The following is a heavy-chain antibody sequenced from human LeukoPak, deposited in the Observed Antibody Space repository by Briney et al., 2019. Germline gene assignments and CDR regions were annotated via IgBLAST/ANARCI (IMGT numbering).Heavy chain of an antibody. CDR2: IYYSGST. CDR3: ARDGELRGSYVFPVFDY. D-gene: IGHD1-26*01. J-gene: IGHJ4*02. CDR1: GGSISSSSYY. Sequence: SETLSLTCTVSGGSISSSSYYWGWIRQPPGKGLEWIGSIYYSGSTYYNPSLKSRVTISVDTSKNQFSLKLSSVTAADTAVYYCARDGELRGSYVFPVFDYWGQGTLVTVSS. V-gene: IGHV4-39*07.